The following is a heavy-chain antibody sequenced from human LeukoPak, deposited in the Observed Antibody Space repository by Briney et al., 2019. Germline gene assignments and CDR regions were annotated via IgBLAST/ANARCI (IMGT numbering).Heavy chain of an antibody. D-gene: IGHD3-3*01. CDR3: ARGLHDFWSGYLDY. CDR2: ISYDGSNK. CDR1: GFTFSGYA. J-gene: IGHJ4*02. V-gene: IGHV3-30-3*01. Sequence: GGSLRLSCAASGFTFSGYAMHWVRQAPGKGLEWVAVISYDGSNKYYADSVKGRFTISRDNSKNTLYLQMNSLRAEDTAVYYCARGLHDFWSGYLDYWGQGTLVTVSS.